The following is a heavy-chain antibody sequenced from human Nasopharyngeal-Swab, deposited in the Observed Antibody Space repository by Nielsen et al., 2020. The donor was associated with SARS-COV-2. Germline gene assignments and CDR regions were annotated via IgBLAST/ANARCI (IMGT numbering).Heavy chain of an antibody. CDR3: ARDYRGAGYYYGMDV. V-gene: IGHV4-31*02. D-gene: IGHD1-26*01. Sequence: PGKGLEWIGYISYRGSTYYNPSLKSRVTISVDTSKNQVSLNLSSVTAADTAVYYCARDYRGAGYYYGMDVWGQGTTVTVSS. J-gene: IGHJ6*02. CDR2: ISYRGST.